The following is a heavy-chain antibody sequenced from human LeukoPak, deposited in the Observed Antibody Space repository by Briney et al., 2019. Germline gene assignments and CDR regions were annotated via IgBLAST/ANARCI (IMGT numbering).Heavy chain of an antibody. J-gene: IGHJ4*02. CDR1: GFTFNTYG. D-gene: IGHD3-10*01. CDR2: ISGSGGAT. V-gene: IGHV3-23*01. Sequence: PGGSLRLSRAASGFTFNTYGMSWVRQAPGKGLEWVSGISGSGGATYYADSVKGRFTVSRDDPHNTLYLQMNSVRAEDTAVYFCARGGVDHYGSGTYYLMYYFDHWGQGALVTVSS. CDR3: ARGGVDHYGSGTYYLMYYFDH.